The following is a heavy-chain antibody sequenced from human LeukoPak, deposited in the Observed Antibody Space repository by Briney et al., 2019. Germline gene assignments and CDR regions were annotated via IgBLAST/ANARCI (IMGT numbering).Heavy chain of an antibody. CDR1: GYRFTSYD. V-gene: IGHV1-46*01. CDR3: ARDGPTAAPFDY. Sequence: ASVKVSCKASGYRFTSYDMRWVRQAPGQGLKWMGIINPSGGSTSYAQRFQGRVAMTRDTSTTTVYMEVNSLTSEDTAVYFCARDGPTAAPFDYWGQGTLVTVSS. CDR2: INPSGGST. D-gene: IGHD2-2*01. J-gene: IGHJ4*02.